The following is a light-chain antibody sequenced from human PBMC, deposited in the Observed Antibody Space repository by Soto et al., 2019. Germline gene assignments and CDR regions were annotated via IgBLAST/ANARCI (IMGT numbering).Light chain of an antibody. CDR2: GAS. CDR1: QSVSSSY. CDR3: QQYGSSPRT. J-gene: IGKJ1*01. Sequence: IGVSKSPGTLSLSPGERATLSCRASQSVSSSYLAWYQQKPGQAPRLLIYGASSRATGIPDRFSGSGSGTDFTLTISRLEPEDFAVYYCQQYGSSPRTFGQGTMVDIK. V-gene: IGKV3-20*01.